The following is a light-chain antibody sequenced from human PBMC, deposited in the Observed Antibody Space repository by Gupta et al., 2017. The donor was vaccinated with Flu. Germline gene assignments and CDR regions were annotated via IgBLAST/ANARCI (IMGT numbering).Light chain of an antibody. CDR2: AAS. V-gene: IGKV1-39*01. CDR3: QQSYSTPRT. J-gene: IGKJ1*01. CDR1: QSISSY. Sequence: DFQMTQSPSSLSASVGDRVTITCRAGQSISSYLNWYQQKPGKAPKLLIYAASSLQSGVPSRFSGSGSGTDFTLTISSLQPKDFATYYCQQSYSTPRTFGQGTKVEIK.